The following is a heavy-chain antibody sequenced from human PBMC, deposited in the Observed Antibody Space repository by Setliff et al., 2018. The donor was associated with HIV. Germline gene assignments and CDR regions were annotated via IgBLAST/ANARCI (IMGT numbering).Heavy chain of an antibody. D-gene: IGHD6-19*01. V-gene: IGHV4-39*01. CDR3: ARRRGQKATGWYYFDF. J-gene: IGHJ4*02. CDR1: GGPITSNTYF. CDR2: IYHSGNT. Sequence: PSETLSLTCSVSGGPITSNTYFWDWIRQAPGKGLEWIGSIYHSGNTYYNPSLKSRVSISVDTSKRQFSLKLTSVTAGDSVLYYCARRRGQKATGWYYFDFWGQGALVTVSS.